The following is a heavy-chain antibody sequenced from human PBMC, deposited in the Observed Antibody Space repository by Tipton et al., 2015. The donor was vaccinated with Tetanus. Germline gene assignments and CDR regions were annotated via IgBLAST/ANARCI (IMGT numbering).Heavy chain of an antibody. J-gene: IGHJ4*02. Sequence: SLRLSCAASGFTFSDNWMSWVRQAPGKGLEWVANIKYDGSEKYYVDYVKGRFTVSRDNAKNSLYLQMNSLRAADTAVYYCARPVKQWLVPVDSWGQGTLVTVSS. CDR3: ARPVKQWLVPVDS. CDR2: IKYDGSEK. D-gene: IGHD6-19*01. V-gene: IGHV3-7*01. CDR1: GFTFSDNW.